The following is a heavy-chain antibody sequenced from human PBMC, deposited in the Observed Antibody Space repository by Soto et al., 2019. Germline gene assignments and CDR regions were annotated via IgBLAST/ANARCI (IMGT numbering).Heavy chain of an antibody. CDR3: AKGSSSHYYGMDV. J-gene: IGHJ6*02. Sequence: GGSLRLSCAASGFTFSSYAMSWVRQAPGKGLEWVSAISGSGGSTYYADSVKGRFTISRDNSKNTLYLQTNSLRAEDTAVYYCAKGSSSHYYGMDVWGQGTTVTVSS. CDR1: GFTFSSYA. D-gene: IGHD6-6*01. CDR2: ISGSGGST. V-gene: IGHV3-23*01.